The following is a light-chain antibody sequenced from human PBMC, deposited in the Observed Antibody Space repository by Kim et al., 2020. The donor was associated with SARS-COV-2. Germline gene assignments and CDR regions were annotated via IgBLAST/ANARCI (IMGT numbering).Light chain of an antibody. CDR1: QDISNY. J-gene: IGKJ1*01. Sequence: DIQMTQSPSSLSASVGDRVTITCRASQDISNYLAWYQQKPGGGPTLLIYAASTLQSGVPSRFSGSGSGTEFTLTINSLQPEEVAIYYCQKSNIAPWTLGQGTKVDIK. CDR3: QKSNIAPWT. V-gene: IGKV1-27*01. CDR2: AAS.